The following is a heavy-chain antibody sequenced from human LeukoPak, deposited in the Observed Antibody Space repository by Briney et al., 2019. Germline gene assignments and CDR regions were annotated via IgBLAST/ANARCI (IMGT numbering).Heavy chain of an antibody. D-gene: IGHD3-10*01. V-gene: IGHV4-59*08. CDR2: IYYSGST. CDR3: ARQVLHGMDV. CDR1: GGSISSYY. Sequence: SETLSLTCTVSGGSISSYYWSWIRQPPGKGLEWIGYIYYSGSTNYNPPLKSRVTISVDTSKNQFSLKLSSVTAADTAVHYCARQVLHGMDVWGQGTTVTVSS. J-gene: IGHJ6*02.